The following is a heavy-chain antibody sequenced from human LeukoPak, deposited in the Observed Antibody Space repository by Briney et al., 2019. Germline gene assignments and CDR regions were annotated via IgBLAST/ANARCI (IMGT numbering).Heavy chain of an antibody. CDR3: ARLGGYYYDSSGYYYVPTDWYFDL. J-gene: IGHJ2*01. D-gene: IGHD3-22*01. Sequence: SETLSLTCTISGDSISSYYWSWIRQPPGKGLEWIVYIYYSGNTNYNPSLKSRATISVATSKNHFSLKLSSVTTADTAVYYCARLGGYYYDSSGYYYVPTDWYFDLWGRGTLVTVSS. V-gene: IGHV4-59*01. CDR1: GDSISSYY. CDR2: IYYSGNT.